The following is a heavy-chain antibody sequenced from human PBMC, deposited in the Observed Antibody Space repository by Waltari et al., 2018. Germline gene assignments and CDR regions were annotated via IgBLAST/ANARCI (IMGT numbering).Heavy chain of an antibody. J-gene: IGHJ4*02. Sequence: EVQLVESGGGLIQLGGSPRLSCAASGFTVNSTYMGWVRQAPGKGLEWVSVIYSGGTTYNADAVKGRFSISRDDSRNTLFLQMDSLRADDTAVYYCVRVVGARVYWGQGTLVIVSS. D-gene: IGHD1-26*01. CDR1: GFTVNSTY. CDR2: IYSGGTT. V-gene: IGHV3-53*01. CDR3: VRVVGARVY.